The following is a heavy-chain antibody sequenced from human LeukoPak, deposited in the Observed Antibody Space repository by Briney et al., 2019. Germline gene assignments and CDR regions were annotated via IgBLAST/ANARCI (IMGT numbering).Heavy chain of an antibody. CDR3: ARGLQQYYDTLTGLGGVEAFDI. D-gene: IGHD3-9*01. V-gene: IGHV1-69*06. CDR1: GGTFSSYA. CDR2: IIPIFGTA. J-gene: IGHJ3*02. Sequence: ASVKVSCKASGGTFSSYAISWVRQAPGQGLEWMGGIIPIFGTANYAQKFQGRVTITADKSTSTAYMELSSLRSEDTAVYYCARGLQQYYDTLTGLGGVEAFDIWGQGTMVTVSS.